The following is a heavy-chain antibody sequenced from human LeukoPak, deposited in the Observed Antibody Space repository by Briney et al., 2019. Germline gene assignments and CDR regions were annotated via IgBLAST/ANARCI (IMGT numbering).Heavy chain of an antibody. CDR3: ARDPTLDYGDYGRYNWFDP. CDR1: GFTFSSYA. J-gene: IGHJ5*02. Sequence: PGGSLRLSCAASGFTFSSYAMSWVRQAPGKGLEWVSAISGSGGSTYYADSVKGRFTISRDNSRNSLYLQMNSLRAEDTAVYYCARDPTLDYGDYGRYNWFDPWGQGTLVTVSS. CDR2: ISGSGGST. D-gene: IGHD4-17*01. V-gene: IGHV3-23*01.